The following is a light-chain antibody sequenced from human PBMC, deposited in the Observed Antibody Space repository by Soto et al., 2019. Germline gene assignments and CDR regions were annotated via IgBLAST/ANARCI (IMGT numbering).Light chain of an antibody. J-gene: IGLJ2*01. CDR2: DVS. CDR1: SSDVGGYNY. CDR3: CSYAGSYTFVV. Sequence: ALTQPRSVSGSPGQSVTISCTGTSSDVGGYNYVSWYQQHPGKAPKLMIYDVSKRPSGVPDRFSGSKSGNTASLTISGLQAEDEADYYCCSYAGSYTFVVFGGGTKVTVL. V-gene: IGLV2-11*01.